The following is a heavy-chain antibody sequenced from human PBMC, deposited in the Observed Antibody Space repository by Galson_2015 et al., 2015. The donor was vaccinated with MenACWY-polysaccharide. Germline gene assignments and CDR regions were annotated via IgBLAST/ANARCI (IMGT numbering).Heavy chain of an antibody. J-gene: IGHJ2*01. CDR3: ARAIAVAGQRRDFDL. Sequence: TLSLTCTVSGGSISSYYWNWIRQPPGKGLEWVGYINYSGSTNHNPSLKSRVTMSVDTSKNQFSLNLTSVTDADTAVYYCARAIAVAGQRRDFDLWGRGTLVTVSS. CDR1: GGSISSYY. D-gene: IGHD6-19*01. V-gene: IGHV4-59*01. CDR2: INYSGST.